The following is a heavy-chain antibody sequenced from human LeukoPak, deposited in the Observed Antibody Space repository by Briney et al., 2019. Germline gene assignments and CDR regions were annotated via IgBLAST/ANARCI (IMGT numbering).Heavy chain of an antibody. D-gene: IGHD3-10*01. CDR1: GYTFTSYY. V-gene: IGHV1-46*01. J-gene: IGHJ6*02. Sequence: SSVKVSCKASGYTFTSYYMHCVRQAPSQGLEWMGIINPSGGSTSYAQKFQGRVTMTRHTSTSTVYMELSSLRPEDTAVYYCARGSGASGIYGMDVWGQGTTVTVSS. CDR2: INPSGGST. CDR3: ARGSGASGIYGMDV.